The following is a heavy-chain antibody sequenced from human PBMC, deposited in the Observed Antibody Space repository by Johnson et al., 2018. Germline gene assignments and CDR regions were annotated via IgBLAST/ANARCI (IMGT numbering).Heavy chain of an antibody. D-gene: IGHD6-13*01. Sequence: EVQLVESGGGLVQPGGSLRLSCTASGFTFSTYNMNWVRQAPGKGLDWLSYITGNGAVIYYADSVKGRFTISRDNAKNSVYLQMNSLRDEDTAMYYCVRGIAAAGPPEGRYFDLWGRGTLVTVST. V-gene: IGHV3-48*02. CDR1: GFTFSTYN. CDR2: ITGNGAVI. CDR3: VRGIAAAGPPEGRYFDL. J-gene: IGHJ2*01.